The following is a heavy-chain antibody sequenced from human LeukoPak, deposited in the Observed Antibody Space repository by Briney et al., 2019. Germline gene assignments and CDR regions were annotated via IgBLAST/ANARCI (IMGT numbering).Heavy chain of an antibody. Sequence: GESLKISCKGSGYGFSSYWIGWVRQIPGKGLGYMGVIYPGDSDTRYSQSFHGQVTISAAKSITTAYQQWSSLKASDTAMYYCARHTTVGGSLRFDYWGQGTLVSVSS. V-gene: IGHV5-51*01. CDR2: IYPGDSDT. CDR1: GYGFSSYW. CDR3: ARHTTVGGSLRFDY. D-gene: IGHD4-23*01. J-gene: IGHJ4*02.